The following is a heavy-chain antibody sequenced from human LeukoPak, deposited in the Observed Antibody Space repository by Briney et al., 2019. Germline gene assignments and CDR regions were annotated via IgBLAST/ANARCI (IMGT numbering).Heavy chain of an antibody. J-gene: IGHJ4*02. CDR3: ARFNSGELRYFDWLRYEDGYYFDY. Sequence: PGGSLRLSCAASGFTFSSYGMHWVRQAPGKGLEWVAVISYDGSNKYYADSVEGRFTISRDNSKNTLYLQMNSLRAEDTAVYYCARFNSGELRYFDWLRYEDGYYFDYWGQGTLVTVSS. V-gene: IGHV3-30*03. D-gene: IGHD3-9*01. CDR1: GFTFSSYG. CDR2: ISYDGSNK.